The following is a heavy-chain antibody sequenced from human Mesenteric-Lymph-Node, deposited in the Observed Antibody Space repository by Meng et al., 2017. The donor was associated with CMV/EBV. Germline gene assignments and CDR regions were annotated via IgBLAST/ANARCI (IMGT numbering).Heavy chain of an antibody. CDR1: GFTFSNAW. V-gene: IGHV3-15*01. CDR2: IKSKTDGGAT. J-gene: IGHJ4*02. CDR3: TTDGVVVPAAIPIPDY. D-gene: IGHD2-2*02. Sequence: GGSLRLSCAASGFTFSNAWMSWVRQAPGKGLEWVGRIKSKTDGGATDYAAPVKGRFTIPRDDSKNTLYLKMNSLKTEDTAVYYCTTDGVVVPAAIPIPDYWGQGTLVTVSS.